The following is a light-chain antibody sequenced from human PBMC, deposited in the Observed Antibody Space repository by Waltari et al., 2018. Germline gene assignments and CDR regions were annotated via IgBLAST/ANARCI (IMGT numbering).Light chain of an antibody. CDR3: SSRNGRASQVV. CDR2: GKA. Sequence: SSELTQDPAVSVALGQPIRITCQGDSLRTSYASWYQVKPGQAPVLVMFGKAKRPSGVPDRFSGDTSETTSSLTITGAQAEDEADYYCSSRNGRASQVVFAGGTKVTVL. CDR1: SLRTSY. J-gene: IGLJ2*01. V-gene: IGLV3-19*01.